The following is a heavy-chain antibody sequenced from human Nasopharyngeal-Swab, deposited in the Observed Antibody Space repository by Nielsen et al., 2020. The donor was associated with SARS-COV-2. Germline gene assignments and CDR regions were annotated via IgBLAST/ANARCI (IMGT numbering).Heavy chain of an antibody. CDR1: GFTFSSYG. CDR2: IWYDGSNK. Sequence: GGSLRLSCAASGFTFSSYGMHWVRQAPGKGLEWVAVIWYDGSNKYYADSVKGRFTISRDNFKNTLYLQMNSLRAEDTAVYYCARAKGGYSGYGYIDYWGQGTLVTVSS. J-gene: IGHJ4*02. D-gene: IGHD5-12*01. CDR3: ARAKGGYSGYGYIDY. V-gene: IGHV3-33*01.